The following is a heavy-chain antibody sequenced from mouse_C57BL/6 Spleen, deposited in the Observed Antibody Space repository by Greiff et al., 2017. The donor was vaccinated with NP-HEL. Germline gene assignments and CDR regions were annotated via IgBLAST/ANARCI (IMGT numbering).Heavy chain of an antibody. D-gene: IGHD2-3*01. J-gene: IGHJ4*01. CDR2: IDPSDSYT. Sequence: VQLQQPGAELVMPGASVKLSCKASGYTFTSYWMHWVKQRPGQGLEWIGEIDPSDSYTNYNQKFKGKSTLTVDKSSSTAYMQLSSLTSEDSAVYYCAIDGSYYYAMDYWGQGTSVTVSS. V-gene: IGHV1-69*01. CDR3: AIDGSYYYAMDY. CDR1: GYTFTSYW.